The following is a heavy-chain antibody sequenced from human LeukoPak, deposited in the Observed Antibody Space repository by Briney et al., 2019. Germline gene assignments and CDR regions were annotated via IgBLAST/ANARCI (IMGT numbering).Heavy chain of an antibody. J-gene: IGHJ4*02. CDR2: IYYSGST. CDR1: NGSISIYY. CDR3: ARALGSSSWYRFSFDY. D-gene: IGHD6-13*01. V-gene: IGHV4-59*01. Sequence: PSETLSLTCTVSNGSISIYYWSWIRQPAGKGLEWIGYIYYSGSTNYNPSLKSRVTISVDTSKNQFSLKLSSVTAADTAVYYCARALGSSSWYRFSFDYWGQGTLVTVSS.